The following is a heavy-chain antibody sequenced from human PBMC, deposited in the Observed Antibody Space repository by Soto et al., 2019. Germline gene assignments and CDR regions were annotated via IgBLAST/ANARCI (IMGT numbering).Heavy chain of an antibody. CDR3: ARVSKPVAPKDGKSAYFYAMDV. CDR2: VYSTGTT. J-gene: IGHJ6*02. V-gene: IGHV4-59*01. Sequence: WTWIRQPPGKPLEWIGYVYSTGTTNYSPSLKSRVDMSVDTSENQFSLKVRSVTAADAAVYFCARVSKPVAPKDGKSAYFYAMDVWGPGTTVTVS. D-gene: IGHD2-15*01.